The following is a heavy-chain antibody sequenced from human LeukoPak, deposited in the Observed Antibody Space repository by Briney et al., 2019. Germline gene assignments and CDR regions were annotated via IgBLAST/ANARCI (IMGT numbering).Heavy chain of an antibody. CDR3: ARHRWFGDDNWFDP. J-gene: IGHJ5*02. CDR2: IYHSGST. CDR1: GYSISSGYY. Sequence: SETLSLTCTVSGYSISSGYYWDWIRQPPGKGLEWIGSIYHSGSTYYNPSLKSRVTISVDTSKNQFSLKLSSVTAADTAMYYCARHRWFGDDNWFDPWGQGTLVTVSS. D-gene: IGHD3-10*01. V-gene: IGHV4-38-2*02.